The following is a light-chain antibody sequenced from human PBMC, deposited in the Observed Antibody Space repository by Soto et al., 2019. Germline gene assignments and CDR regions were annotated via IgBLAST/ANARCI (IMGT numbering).Light chain of an antibody. V-gene: IGKV4-1*01. CDR2: WAS. J-gene: IGKJ4*01. Sequence: DIVMTQSPDSLAVSLGERATINCKSSQSVLYSSNNKNYLAWYQQKPGQPPKLLIYWASTRESGVPDRFSGSGSGTDFTLHISSLQAEDVAVYYCQQYYSTPLVFGGGTKVEIK. CDR1: QSVLYSSNNKNY. CDR3: QQYYSTPLV.